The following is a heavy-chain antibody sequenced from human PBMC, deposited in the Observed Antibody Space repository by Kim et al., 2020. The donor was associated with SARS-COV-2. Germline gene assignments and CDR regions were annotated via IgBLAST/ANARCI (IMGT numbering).Heavy chain of an antibody. CDR3: AREDSRSPGDSSSWHPLDY. D-gene: IGHD6-13*01. J-gene: IGHJ4*02. Sequence: GGSLRLSCAASGFTFSSYSMNWVRQAPGKGLEWVSSISSSSSYIYYADSVKGRFTISRDNAKNSLYLQMNSLRAEDTAVYYCAREDSRSPGDSSSWHPLDYWGQGTLVTVSS. CDR2: ISSSSSYI. V-gene: IGHV3-21*01. CDR1: GFTFSSYS.